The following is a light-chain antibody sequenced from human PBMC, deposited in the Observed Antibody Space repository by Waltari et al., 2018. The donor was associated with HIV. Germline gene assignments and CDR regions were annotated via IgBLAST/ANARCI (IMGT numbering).Light chain of an antibody. Sequence: DIQITQSPPSLSASVGQRVTITCRASQTVRSSLDWYQQRPGKAPKSLVYGASKLQTEVPSRFSAGGSGTNFSLTINSLKPEDFATYICQQYYTFPRTFGRGTRVDMK. CDR1: QTVRSS. CDR3: QQYYTFPRT. J-gene: IGKJ1*01. CDR2: GAS. V-gene: IGKV1D-16*01.